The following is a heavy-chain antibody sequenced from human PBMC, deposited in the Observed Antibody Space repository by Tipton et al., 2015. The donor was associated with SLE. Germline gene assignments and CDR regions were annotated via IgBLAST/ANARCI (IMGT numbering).Heavy chain of an antibody. D-gene: IGHD3-16*01. J-gene: IGHJ3*02. V-gene: IGHV4-61*09. Sequence: TLSLTCTVSGASISSGSYYWSWIRQPAGKGLEWIGHIYASGSTNYNPSLKSRVAMSVDTSKNQFSLKLSSVTAADTAVYYCARDDPANLYGDALDMWGQGTMVTVSS. CDR1: GASISSGSYY. CDR2: IYASGST. CDR3: ARDDPANLYGDALDM.